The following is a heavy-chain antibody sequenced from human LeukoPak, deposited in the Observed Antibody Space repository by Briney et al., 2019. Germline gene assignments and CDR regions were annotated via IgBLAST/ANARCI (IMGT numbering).Heavy chain of an antibody. CDR2: IYTSGST. V-gene: IGHV4-4*07. D-gene: IGHD3-22*01. Sequence: PSETLSLTCTVSGGSISSYYWSWIRQPAGKGLEWIGRIYTSGSTNYNPSLKSRVTVSVDTSKNQFSLKLSSVTAADTAVYYCAREIVSTMIVGVYYFDYWGQGTLVTVSS. J-gene: IGHJ4*02. CDR1: GGSISSYY. CDR3: AREIVSTMIVGVYYFDY.